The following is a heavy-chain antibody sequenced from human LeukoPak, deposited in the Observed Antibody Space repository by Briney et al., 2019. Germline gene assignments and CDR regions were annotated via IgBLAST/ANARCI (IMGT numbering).Heavy chain of an antibody. D-gene: IGHD6-6*01. CDR3: ARDSSSSSFDY. J-gene: IGHJ4*02. V-gene: IGHV3-30-3*01. CDR2: ILYDGSNK. CDR1: GFTFSSYA. Sequence: GKSLRLSCAASGFTFSSYAMHWVRQAPGKGLEWVALILYDGSNKYYADSVKGRFTISRDNSKNTLYVQMTSLRAEDTAVYYCARDSSSSSFDYWGQGTLVTVSS.